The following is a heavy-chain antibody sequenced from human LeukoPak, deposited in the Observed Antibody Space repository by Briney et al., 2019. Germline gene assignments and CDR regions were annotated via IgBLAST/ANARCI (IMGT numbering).Heavy chain of an antibody. CDR3: ARQEGMTMVVTLSYYYYMDV. V-gene: IGHV4-39*01. Sequence: SETLSLTCTVSGGSISSSSYYWGWIRQPPGKGLEWIGSIYYSGSTYYNPSLKGRVTMSVDTSKNQFSLKLSSVTAADTAVSYCARQEGMTMVVTLSYYYYMDVWAKGTTVTVSS. J-gene: IGHJ6*03. CDR1: GGSISSSSYY. CDR2: IYYSGST. D-gene: IGHD4-23*01.